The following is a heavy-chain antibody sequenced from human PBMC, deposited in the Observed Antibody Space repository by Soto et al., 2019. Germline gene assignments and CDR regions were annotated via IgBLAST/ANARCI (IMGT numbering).Heavy chain of an antibody. D-gene: IGHD3-22*01. Sequence: VESLKISCKGSGYSFTTYWIWCFLEVRGKGLEWMGVIYPGDSDTRFSPSFQGQVTISVDMSISTAYLQWSSLKASDTAMYYCARQADHYDRNSFGYWGQGTLVTVSS. J-gene: IGHJ4*02. CDR1: GYSFTTYW. V-gene: IGHV5-51*01. CDR2: IYPGDSDT. CDR3: ARQADHYDRNSFGY.